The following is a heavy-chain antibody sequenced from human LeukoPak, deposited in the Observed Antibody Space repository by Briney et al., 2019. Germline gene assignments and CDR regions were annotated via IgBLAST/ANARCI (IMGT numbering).Heavy chain of an antibody. CDR2: IKEDGTSK. V-gene: IGHV3-7*01. J-gene: IGHJ4*02. Sequence: GGSLRLSCAASGFSFSGSWMSWVRQTPEKGLEWVANIKEDGTSKNYVDSVKGRFTISRDNAKNSLYLQMNSLRAEDTAVYYCARNERWGQGTLVAVSS. CDR1: GFSFSGSW. CDR3: ARNER.